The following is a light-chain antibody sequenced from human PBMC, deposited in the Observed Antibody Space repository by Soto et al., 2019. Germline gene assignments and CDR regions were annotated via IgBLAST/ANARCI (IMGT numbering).Light chain of an antibody. CDR1: QSVSSY. V-gene: IGKV3-11*01. CDR3: QQRSNWPVT. J-gene: IGKJ1*01. Sequence: EIVLTQSPVTLYLSPGERATLSCRASQSVSSYLGWYQQKPGQAPRLLIYDASTRATGISARFSGSGSGTDFTLTISSLESEDFAIYYCQQRSNWPVTFGQGTKVEVK. CDR2: DAS.